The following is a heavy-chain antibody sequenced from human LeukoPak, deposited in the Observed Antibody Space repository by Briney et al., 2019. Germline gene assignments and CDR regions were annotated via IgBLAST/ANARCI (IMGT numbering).Heavy chain of an antibody. J-gene: IGHJ6*02. CDR3: ARESYCSSTSCSAYGMDV. V-gene: IGHV3-21*01. CDR1: GFTFSSYS. D-gene: IGHD2-2*01. Sequence: PGGSLRLSCAASGFTFSSYSMNWVRQAPGRGLEWVSSISSSSSYIYYADSVKGRFTISRDNAKNSLYLQMNSLRAEDTAVYYCARESYCSSTSCSAYGMDVWGQGTTVTVSS. CDR2: ISSSSSYI.